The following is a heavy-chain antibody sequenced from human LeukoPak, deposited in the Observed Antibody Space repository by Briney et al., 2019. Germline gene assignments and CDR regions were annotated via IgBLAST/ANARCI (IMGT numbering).Heavy chain of an antibody. CDR3: ARYHDWGFDY. CDR1: GIIFNSYA. V-gene: IGHV3-48*02. Sequence: GGSLRLSCAASGIIFNSYATNWIRHAPGKGLEWVSYISRTNSIYYSDSVRGRFTISRDNAKNSLYLQMNSLRDEYTAVYYCARYHDWGFDYWGQGILVAVSS. CDR2: ISRTNSI. D-gene: IGHD3-16*01. J-gene: IGHJ4*02.